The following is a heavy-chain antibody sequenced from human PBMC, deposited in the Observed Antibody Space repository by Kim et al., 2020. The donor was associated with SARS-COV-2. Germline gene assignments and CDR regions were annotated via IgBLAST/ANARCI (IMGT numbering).Heavy chain of an antibody. Sequence: GGSLRLSCAASGLTFSSYDMIWVRQAPGKGLEWVSLISGSAAATEYADSVKGRFTISRDNSKNTLYLQMNSLRAEDTAFYFCAKGHQLNYYGLGSAFDYGARGPLVPVSS. D-gene: IGHD3-10*01. J-gene: IGHJ4*02. CDR1: GLTFSSYD. CDR3: AKGHQLNYYGLGSAFDY. CDR2: ISGSAAAT. V-gene: IGHV3-23*01.